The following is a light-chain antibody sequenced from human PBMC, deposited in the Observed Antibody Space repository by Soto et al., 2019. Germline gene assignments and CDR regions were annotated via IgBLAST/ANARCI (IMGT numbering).Light chain of an antibody. Sequence: QSVLTQPASVSGSPGQSITISCTGTTSDVGGYNYVSWYQQHPDKAPKLVIYEVSNRPSGVSNRFSGSKSGNTASLTISGLQAEDEADYYCSSYTTSTTLLFGGGTKVTVL. CDR2: EVS. J-gene: IGLJ2*01. V-gene: IGLV2-14*01. CDR3: SSYTTSTTLL. CDR1: TSDVGGYNY.